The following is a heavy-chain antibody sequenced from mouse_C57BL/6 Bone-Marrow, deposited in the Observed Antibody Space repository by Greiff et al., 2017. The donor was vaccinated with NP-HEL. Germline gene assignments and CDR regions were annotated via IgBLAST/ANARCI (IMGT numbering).Heavy chain of an antibody. CDR2: ISDGGSYT. J-gene: IGHJ4*01. Sequence: EVQLQESGGGLVKPGGSLKLSCAASGFTFSSYAMSWVRQTPEKRLEWVATISDGGSYTYYPDNVKGRFTISRDNAKNNLYLQMSHLKSEDTAMYYCARGPPRPYYAMDYWGQGTSVTVSS. D-gene: IGHD2-10*02. CDR1: GFTFSSYA. CDR3: ARGPPRPYYAMDY. V-gene: IGHV5-4*01.